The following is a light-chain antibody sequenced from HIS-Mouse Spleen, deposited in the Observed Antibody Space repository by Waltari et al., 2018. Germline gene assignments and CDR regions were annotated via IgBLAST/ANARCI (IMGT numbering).Light chain of an antibody. CDR2: DDS. Sequence: SYVLTQPPSVSVAPGKTARITCGGNNIGSTSVHWYQQKPGQAPVLVVYDDSDRPSGIPDRFSGSNSGNTATLTISRVEAGDEADYYCQVWDSSSDHYVFGTGTKVTVL. J-gene: IGLJ1*01. CDR3: QVWDSSSDHYV. V-gene: IGLV3-21*03. CDR1: NIGSTS.